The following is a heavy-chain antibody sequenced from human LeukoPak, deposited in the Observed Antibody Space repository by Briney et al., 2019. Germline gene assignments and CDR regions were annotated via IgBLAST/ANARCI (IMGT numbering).Heavy chain of an antibody. J-gene: IGHJ4*02. CDR2: INPTGGST. Sequence: GASVKVSCKASGYTFTSYYMHWVRQAPGQGLEWMGLINPTGGSTGYAQKFQGRVTMTRDTSISTAYMELSRLRSDDTAVYYCAWGATVTDTQFDYWGQGTLVTVSS. D-gene: IGHD4-17*01. CDR1: GYTFTSYY. V-gene: IGHV1-2*06. CDR3: AWGATVTDTQFDY.